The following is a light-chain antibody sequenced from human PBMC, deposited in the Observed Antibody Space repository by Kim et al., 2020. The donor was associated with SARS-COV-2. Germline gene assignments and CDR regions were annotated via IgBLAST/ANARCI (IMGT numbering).Light chain of an antibody. J-gene: IGLJ1*01. V-gene: IGLV3-19*01. CDR3: NSRDSSGNQLV. Sequence: SELPQDPAVSVALGQTVRITCHGDSLRSYYASWYQQKPGQAPVLVIYGKNNRPSGIPDRFSGSSSGNTASLTITGAQAEDEADYYCNSRDSSGNQLVFGTGTKVTV. CDR1: SLRSYY. CDR2: GKN.